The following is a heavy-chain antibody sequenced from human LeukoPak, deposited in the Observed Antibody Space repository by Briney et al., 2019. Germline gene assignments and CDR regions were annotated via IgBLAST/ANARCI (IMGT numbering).Heavy chain of an antibody. CDR3: ATFSWGSFVY. D-gene: IGHD3-16*01. Sequence: SETLSLTCTVSGGSISSYYWSWIRQPPGEGLEWIGYIFYSGSTNYNPSLKSRVTISVDTSKNQFSLKLSSVTAADTAVYYCATFSWGSFVYWGQGTLVTVSS. CDR1: GGSISSYY. J-gene: IGHJ4*02. CDR2: IFYSGST. V-gene: IGHV4-59*01.